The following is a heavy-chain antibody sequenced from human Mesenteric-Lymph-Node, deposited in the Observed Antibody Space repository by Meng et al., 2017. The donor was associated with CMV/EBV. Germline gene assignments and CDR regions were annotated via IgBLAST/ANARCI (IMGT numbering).Heavy chain of an antibody. J-gene: IGHJ6*02. D-gene: IGHD3-3*01. CDR1: GFTFSSYA. Sequence: GGSLRLSCAASGFTFSSYAMHWVRQAPGKGLEWVAVISYDGSNKYYADSVKGRFTISRDNSKNTLYLQMNSLRAEDTAVYYCATDFWSGRLMDVWGQGTTVTVSS. V-gene: IGHV3-30-3*01. CDR2: ISYDGSNK. CDR3: ATDFWSGRLMDV.